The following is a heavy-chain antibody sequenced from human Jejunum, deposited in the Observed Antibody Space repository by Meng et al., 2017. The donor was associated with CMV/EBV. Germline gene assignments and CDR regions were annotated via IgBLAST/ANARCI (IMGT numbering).Heavy chain of an antibody. CDR3: ARGFVKYTVTRVGNWFDP. D-gene: IGHD4-17*01. CDR1: GGSFSGYY. Sequence: HLQAGGCGVVNPSETLVLTCAVYGGSFSGYYWSWIRPPPGKGLDWIGEINHSGSTNYNPSLKSRVTISVDTSKNQFSLKLSSVTAADTAVYYCARGFVKYTVTRVGNWFDPWGQGTLVTVSS. V-gene: IGHV4-34*01. J-gene: IGHJ5*02. CDR2: INHSGST.